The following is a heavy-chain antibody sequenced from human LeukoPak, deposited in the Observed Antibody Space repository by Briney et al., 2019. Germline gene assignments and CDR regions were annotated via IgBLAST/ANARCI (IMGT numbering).Heavy chain of an antibody. CDR1: GGSFSGYY. V-gene: IGHV4-34*01. Sequence: SETLSLTCAVYGGSFSGYYWSWIRQPPGKGLEWIGQINHSGSTNYNPSLKSRVTISVDTSKNQFSLKLSSVTAADTAVYYCARGAWFDPWGQGTLVTVSS. CDR2: INHSGST. CDR3: ARGAWFDP. J-gene: IGHJ5*02.